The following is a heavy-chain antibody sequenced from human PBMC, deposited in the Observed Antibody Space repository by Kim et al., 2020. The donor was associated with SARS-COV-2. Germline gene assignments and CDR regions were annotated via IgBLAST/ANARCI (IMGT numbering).Heavy chain of an antibody. V-gene: IGHV1-24*01. Sequence: ASVKVSCKVSGYTLTDLSIHWVRQTPGKGLEWMGGFDPEDGETVYAQIFQGRVTMTEDTSTDTAYMELTSLRSEDTAVYFCATGGRVGVTLDYWGRGTLVVFSS. J-gene: IGHJ4*02. D-gene: IGHD1-26*01. CDR3: ATGGRVGVTLDY. CDR1: GYTLTDLS. CDR2: FDPEDGET.